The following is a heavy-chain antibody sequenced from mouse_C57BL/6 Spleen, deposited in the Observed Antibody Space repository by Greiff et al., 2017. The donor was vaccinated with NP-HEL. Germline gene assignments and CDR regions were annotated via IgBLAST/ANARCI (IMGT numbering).Heavy chain of an antibody. J-gene: IGHJ2*01. Sequence: EVKLMESGGGLVQPGGSMKLSCAASGFTFSDAWMDWVRQSPEKGLEWVAEIRNKANNHATYYAESVKGRFTISRDDSKSSVYLQMSSLKAEDTGIYYCTRRSPYYGSSYDYWGQGTTLTVSS. D-gene: IGHD1-1*01. V-gene: IGHV6-6*01. CDR2: IRNKANNHAT. CDR3: TRRSPYYGSSYDY. CDR1: GFTFSDAW.